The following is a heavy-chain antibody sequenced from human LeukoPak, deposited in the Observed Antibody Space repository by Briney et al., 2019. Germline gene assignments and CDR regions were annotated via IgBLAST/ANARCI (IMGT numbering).Heavy chain of an antibody. CDR1: GFTFSTYG. V-gene: IGHV3-30*18. Sequence: GGSLRLSCEAAGFTFSTYGMRWVRQAPGKGLEWVALISYDGGKKYYADSVKGRFTISRDNSKNTLYLQTNSLIPDDTAVYYCAKGKQQWWTFDALDIWGQGTTDTVSS. CDR2: ISYDGGKK. CDR3: AKGKQQWWTFDALDI. D-gene: IGHD5-18*01. J-gene: IGHJ3*02.